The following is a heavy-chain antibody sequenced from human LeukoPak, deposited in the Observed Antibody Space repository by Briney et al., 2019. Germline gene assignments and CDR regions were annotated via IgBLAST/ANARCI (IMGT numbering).Heavy chain of an antibody. CDR3: ARDRGGIQLWIDY. D-gene: IGHD5-18*01. J-gene: IGHJ4*02. Sequence: GGSLRLSCAASGFTFSSYAMSWVRQAPGKGLEWVSAISASGGSTYYADSVKGRFTISRDNSKNTLYLQMNSLRAEDTAVYYCARDRGGIQLWIDYWGQGTLVTVSS. CDR2: ISASGGST. V-gene: IGHV3-23*01. CDR1: GFTFSSYA.